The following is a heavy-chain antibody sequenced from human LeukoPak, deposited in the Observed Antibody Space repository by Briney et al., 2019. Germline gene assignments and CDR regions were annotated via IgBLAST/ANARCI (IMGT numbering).Heavy chain of an antibody. CDR1: GYTFTSYD. CDR2: MNPNSGNT. J-gene: IGHJ4*02. Sequence: ASVKVSCKASGYTFTSYDINWVRQATGQGLEWMGWMNPNSGNTGYAQKFQGRVTMTRNTSISTAYMELSSPRSEDTAVYYCARCSTSCYLSPGVLGYWGQGTLVTVSS. V-gene: IGHV1-8*01. CDR3: ARCSTSCYLSPGVLGY. D-gene: IGHD2-2*01.